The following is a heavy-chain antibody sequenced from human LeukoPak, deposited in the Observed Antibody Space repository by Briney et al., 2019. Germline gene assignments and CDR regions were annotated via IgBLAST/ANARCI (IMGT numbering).Heavy chain of an antibody. CDR3: ARDTAVSDFDY. V-gene: IGHV3-21*01. Sequence: GGSLRLSCAASGFTFSSHTMNWVRQAPGKGLEWVSSISSSSSYIYYADSVKGRFTISRDNAKNSLYLQMNSLRAEDTAVYYCARDTAVSDFDYWGRGTLVTVSS. D-gene: IGHD4-23*01. CDR2: ISSSSSYI. CDR1: GFTFSSHT. J-gene: IGHJ4*02.